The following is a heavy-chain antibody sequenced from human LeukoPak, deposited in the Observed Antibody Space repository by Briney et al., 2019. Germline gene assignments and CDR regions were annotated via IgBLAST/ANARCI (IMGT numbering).Heavy chain of an antibody. J-gene: IGHJ3*02. CDR2: INTYSANT. Sequence: GSSVKVSCKASGYTFNNHDINWVRQAPGRGLEWMGWINTYSANTNYAQEFQDRVIMTTDTSTSTAYMELRSLRSDDTAVYYCARDGYSSGWYKRYDAFDIWGQGTMVTVSS. D-gene: IGHD6-19*01. V-gene: IGHV1-18*01. CDR1: GYTFNNHD. CDR3: ARDGYSSGWYKRYDAFDI.